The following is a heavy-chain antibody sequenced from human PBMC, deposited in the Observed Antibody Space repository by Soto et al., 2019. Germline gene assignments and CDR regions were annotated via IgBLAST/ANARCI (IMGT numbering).Heavy chain of an antibody. J-gene: IGHJ6*02. D-gene: IGHD3-10*01. CDR1: GFTVSSYG. CDR2: IWYDGSNK. CDR3: ARDPNGITRMGLLWFGDYYSYGMDV. V-gene: IGHV3-33*01. Sequence: GGSLRLSXAASGFTVSSYGMHWVRQAPGKGLEWVAVIWYDGSNKYYADSVKGRFTISRDNSKNTLYLQMNSLRAEDTAVYYCARDPNGITRMGLLWFGDYYSYGMDVWGQGTTVTVSS.